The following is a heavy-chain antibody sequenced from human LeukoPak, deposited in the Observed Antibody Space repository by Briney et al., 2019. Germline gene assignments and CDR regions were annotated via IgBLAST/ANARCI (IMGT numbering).Heavy chain of an antibody. CDR1: GFTFSSYW. CDR2: IKQDGSEK. Sequence: GGSLRLSCAASGFTFSSYWMSWVRRAPGKGLEWVANIKQDGSEKYYVDSVKGRFTISRDNAKNSLYLQMNSLRAEDTAVYYCARDGTYGGTPVDYWGQGTLVTVSS. V-gene: IGHV3-7*01. J-gene: IGHJ4*02. CDR3: ARDGTYGGTPVDY. D-gene: IGHD4-23*01.